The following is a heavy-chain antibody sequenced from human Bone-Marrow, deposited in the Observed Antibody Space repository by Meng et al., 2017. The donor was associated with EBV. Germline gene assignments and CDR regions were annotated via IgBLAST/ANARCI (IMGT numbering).Heavy chain of an antibody. CDR1: GGTFSSYA. CDR3: ASESGRGYTPDY. J-gene: IGHJ4*02. Sequence: QGQLVQSAAGVKKPGSSGKVSCKTSGGTFSSYAISWVRQAPGQGLEWMGGLIPMFGAPNYAQKFQDRVTITADESTSTHYMDLTSLRSEDTAVYYCASESGRGYTPDYWGQGTLVTVSS. V-gene: IGHV1-69*01. D-gene: IGHD5-12*01. CDR2: LIPMFGAP.